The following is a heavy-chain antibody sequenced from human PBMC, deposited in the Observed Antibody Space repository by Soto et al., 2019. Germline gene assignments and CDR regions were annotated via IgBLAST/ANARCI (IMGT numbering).Heavy chain of an antibody. CDR1: GFSLSTSGVG. D-gene: IGHD6-19*01. J-gene: IGHJ5*02. CDR2: IYWNDDK. Sequence: SGPTLVNPTQTLTLTCTFSGFSLSTSGVGVGWIRQPPGKALEWLALIYWNDDKRYSPSLKSRLTITKDTSKNQVVLTMTNMDPVDTATYYCAHINRGRYLGQHWFDPWGQGTLVTVSS. CDR3: AHINRGRYLGQHWFDP. V-gene: IGHV2-5*01.